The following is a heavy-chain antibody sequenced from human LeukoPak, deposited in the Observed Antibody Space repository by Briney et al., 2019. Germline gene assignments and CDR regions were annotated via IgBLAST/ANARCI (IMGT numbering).Heavy chain of an antibody. J-gene: IGHJ1*01. CDR3: ARAPSEIGGYYPEYFRH. V-gene: IGHV3-74*01. Sequence: PGGSLRLSCAASGFTFSSYWMHWVRQAPGKGLVWVSRMKSDGSTNYADSVKGRFTISRDNAKSTVSLQMNSLRAEDTGVYYCARAPSEIGGYYPEYFRHWGQGTLVTVSS. CDR2: MKSDGST. CDR1: GFTFSSYW. D-gene: IGHD3-22*01.